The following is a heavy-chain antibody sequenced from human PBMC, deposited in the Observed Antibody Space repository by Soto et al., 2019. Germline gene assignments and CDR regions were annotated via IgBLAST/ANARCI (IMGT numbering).Heavy chain of an antibody. CDR1: GGSISSYY. CDR2: IYYSGST. D-gene: IGHD7-27*01. J-gene: IGHJ4*02. V-gene: IGHV4-59*01. CDR3: ARRWGTYFDC. Sequence: QVQLQESGPGLVKPSETLSLTCTVSGGSISSYYWSWIRQPPGKGLEWIGYIYYSGSTDYDPSLXRGATIXXDTYKHQFTLKLSSVTAADTAVYYCARRWGTYFDCWGQGTLVTVSS.